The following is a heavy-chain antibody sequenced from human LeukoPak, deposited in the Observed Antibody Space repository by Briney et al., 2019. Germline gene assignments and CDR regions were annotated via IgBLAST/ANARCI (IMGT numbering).Heavy chain of an antibody. CDR3: AKGDIGRATHSDY. Sequence: PGGSLRLSCAASGFTFSRYAMSWVREAPGPGLKWVSAISDSGGNTYYADSLKGRFTISRDNPKNTLYLQMNSLRAEDTAVYYCAKGDIGRATHSDYWGQGTLVTVSS. J-gene: IGHJ4*02. V-gene: IGHV3-23*01. CDR1: GFTFSRYA. CDR2: ISDSGGNT. D-gene: IGHD1-26*01.